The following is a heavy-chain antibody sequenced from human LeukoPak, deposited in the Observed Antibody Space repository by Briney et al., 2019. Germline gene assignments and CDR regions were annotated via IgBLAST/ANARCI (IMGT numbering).Heavy chain of an antibody. CDR1: GFTFSSYW. J-gene: IGHJ5*02. Sequence: GGSLRLSCAASGFTFSSYWMSWVRQAPGKGLEWVANIKQDGSEKYYVDSVKGRFTISRDNAKNSLYLQMNSLRAEDTAVYYSARDTVFRQNWFDPWGQGTLVTVSS. CDR3: ARDTVFRQNWFDP. V-gene: IGHV3-7*01. CDR2: IKQDGSEK. D-gene: IGHD4-11*01.